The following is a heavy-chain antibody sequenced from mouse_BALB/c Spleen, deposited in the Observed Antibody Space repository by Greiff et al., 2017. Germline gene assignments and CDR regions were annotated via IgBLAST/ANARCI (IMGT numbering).Heavy chain of an antibody. Sequence: VQRVESGAELVRPGSSVKISCKASGYAFSSYWMNWVKQRPGQGLEWIGQIYPGDGDTNYNGKFKGKATLTADKSSSTAYMQLSSLTSEDSAVYFCARSGSPWYFDVWGAGTTVTVSS. V-gene: IGHV1-80*01. D-gene: IGHD4-1*01. CDR2: IYPGDGDT. CDR3: ARSGSPWYFDV. CDR1: GYAFSSYW. J-gene: IGHJ1*01.